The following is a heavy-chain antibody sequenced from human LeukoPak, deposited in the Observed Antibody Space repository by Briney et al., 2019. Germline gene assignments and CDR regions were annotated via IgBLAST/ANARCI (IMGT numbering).Heavy chain of an antibody. D-gene: IGHD3-16*01. J-gene: IGHJ4*02. Sequence: SETLSLTCTVSGGSISSYYWSWIRQPPGKGLEWIGYIYYSGSTNYIPSLKSRVTISVDTSKNQFSLKLSSVTAADTAVYYCARAGGFGYFDYWGQGTLVTVSS. CDR2: IYYSGST. V-gene: IGHV4-59*01. CDR3: ARAGGFGYFDY. CDR1: GGSISSYY.